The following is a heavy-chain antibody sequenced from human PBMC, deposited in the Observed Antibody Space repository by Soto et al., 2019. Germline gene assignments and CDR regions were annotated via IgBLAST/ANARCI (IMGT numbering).Heavy chain of an antibody. CDR3: ARGPGLVGATTGFDY. D-gene: IGHD1-26*01. CDR2: INAGNGNT. Sequence: QVQLVQSGAEVKKPGASVKVSCKASGYTFTSYAMHWVRQAPGQRLEWMGWINAGNGNTKYSQKFQGRVTITRDTCASTAYMELSSLRSEDTAVYYCARGPGLVGATTGFDYWGQGTLVTVSS. J-gene: IGHJ4*02. CDR1: GYTFTSYA. V-gene: IGHV1-3*01.